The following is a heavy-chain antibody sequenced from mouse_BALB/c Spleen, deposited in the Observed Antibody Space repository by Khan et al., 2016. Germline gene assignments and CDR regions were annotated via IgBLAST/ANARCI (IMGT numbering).Heavy chain of an antibody. CDR1: GYAFSSYW. CDR2: IYPGDGDT. D-gene: IGHD2-2*01. V-gene: IGHV1-80*01. J-gene: IGHJ3*01. Sequence: QVQLQQSGAELVRPGSSVKISCKASGYAFSSYWMNWVKQRPGQGLEWIGQIYPGDGDTNYNGKFKGKATLTADKSSSTAYMQLSSLTSEDSAVYFCARYGNDAWFAYWGQGTLVTVSA. CDR3: ARYGNDAWFAY.